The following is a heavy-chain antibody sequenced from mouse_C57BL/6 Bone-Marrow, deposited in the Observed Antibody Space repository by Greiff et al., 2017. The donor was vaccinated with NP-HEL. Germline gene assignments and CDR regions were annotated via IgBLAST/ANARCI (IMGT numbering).Heavy chain of an antibody. V-gene: IGHV14-2*01. Sequence: EVKLMASGAELVKPGASVKLSCTASGFNINDYYMHWVTQRTEQGLEWIGRIDPEDGDTKYAPKFQGKATITADTSSNTAYLQLSSLTSEDTAVYYCAREGYSWFAYWGQGTLVTVSA. J-gene: IGHJ3*01. CDR1: GFNINDYY. CDR3: AREGYSWFAY. CDR2: IDPEDGDT. D-gene: IGHD2-12*01.